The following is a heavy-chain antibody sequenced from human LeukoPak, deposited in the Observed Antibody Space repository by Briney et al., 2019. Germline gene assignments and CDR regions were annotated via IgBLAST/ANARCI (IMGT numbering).Heavy chain of an antibody. V-gene: IGHV3-23*01. Sequence: PGESLRLPCAASGFTFSSYAMSWVRQAPGKGLEWVSAISGSGGSTYYADSVKGRFTISRDNSKNTLYLQMNSLRAEDTAVYYCAKDHYYYDSSGYYSAMDYWGQGTLVTVSS. CDR1: GFTFSSYA. CDR2: ISGSGGST. CDR3: AKDHYYYDSSGYYSAMDY. J-gene: IGHJ4*02. D-gene: IGHD3-22*01.